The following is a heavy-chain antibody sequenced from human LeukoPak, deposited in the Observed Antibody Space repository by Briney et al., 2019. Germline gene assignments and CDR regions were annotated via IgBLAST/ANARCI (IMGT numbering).Heavy chain of an antibody. V-gene: IGHV4-59*01. CDR1: GGSISSYY. D-gene: IGHD6-13*01. Sequence: SETLSLTCTVSGGSISSYYWSWIRQPPGKGLEWIGYIYYSGSTNYNPSLKSRVTISVDTSKNQFSLKLSSVTAADTAVYYRARVGSSSWLYFDYWGQGTLVTVSS. CDR3: ARVGSSSWLYFDY. CDR2: IYYSGST. J-gene: IGHJ4*02.